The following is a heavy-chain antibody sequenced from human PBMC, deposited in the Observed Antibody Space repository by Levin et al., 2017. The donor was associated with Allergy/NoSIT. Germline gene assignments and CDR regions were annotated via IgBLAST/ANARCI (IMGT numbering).Heavy chain of an antibody. CDR2: ISPNNGHT. D-gene: IGHD6-19*01. J-gene: IGHJ3*02. V-gene: IGHV1-18*01. CDR1: GYTFRVYG. CDR3: ARDLGTGWYDNAFEI. Sequence: ASVKVPRKASGYTFRVYGIIWVRQAPGEGLEWLGWISPNNGHTKVSHKVQGRVTMTTDASTTTAYLDIRSLTSDDTAVYYCARDLGTGWYDNAFEIWGQGTLVSVSS.